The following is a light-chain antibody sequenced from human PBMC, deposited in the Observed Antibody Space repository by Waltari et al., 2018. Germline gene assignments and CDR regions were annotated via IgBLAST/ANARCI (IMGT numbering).Light chain of an antibody. Sequence: QSALTQPRSVSGSPGQSVTISCPGTSSAVGGYNYVSWYQQHPDQAPKLIIYDINKRPSGVPDRFSGSKSGNTASLTISGLQAEDEADYYCCSYVGSNIYWVFGGGTKLTVL. CDR2: DIN. CDR3: CSYVGSNIYWV. V-gene: IGLV2-11*01. CDR1: SSAVGGYNY. J-gene: IGLJ3*02.